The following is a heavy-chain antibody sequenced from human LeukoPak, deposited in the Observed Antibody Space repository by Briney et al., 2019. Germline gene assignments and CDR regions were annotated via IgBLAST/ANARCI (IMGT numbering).Heavy chain of an antibody. Sequence: SETLSLTCTVSGGSISSSSYYWGWIRQPPGKGLEWIGSIYYSGSTYYNPSLKSRVTISVDTSKNQFSLKLSSVTAADTAVYYCARSPTFDWSVDYGGEGTLVTVSS. CDR3: ARSPTFDWSVDY. V-gene: IGHV4-39*01. CDR2: IYYSGST. CDR1: GGSISSSSYY. J-gene: IGHJ4*02. D-gene: IGHD3-9*01.